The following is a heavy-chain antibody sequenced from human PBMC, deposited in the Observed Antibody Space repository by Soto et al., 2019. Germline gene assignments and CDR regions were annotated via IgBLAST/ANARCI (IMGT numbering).Heavy chain of an antibody. CDR1: GFTFSSYG. CDR2: ISYDGSNK. Sequence: PGGSLRLSCAASGFTFSSYGMHWVRQAPGKGLEWVAVISYDGSNKYYADSVKGRFTISRDNSKNTLYLQMNSLRAEDTAVYYCAKDSEPSIAAREEYYFDYWGQGTLVTVSS. V-gene: IGHV3-30*18. J-gene: IGHJ4*02. D-gene: IGHD6-6*01. CDR3: AKDSEPSIAAREEYYFDY.